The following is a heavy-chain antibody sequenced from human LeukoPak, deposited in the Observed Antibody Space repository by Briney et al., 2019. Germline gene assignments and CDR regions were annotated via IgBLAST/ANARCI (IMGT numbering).Heavy chain of an antibody. Sequence: PGGSLRLSCAASGFQFSLFAMSWVRQAPGKGLEWISGLFGNGDGIAYADSVKGRFTISRDNSKNTLYLQMNSLRAEDTAVYYCAKDQRVRAAALSSYFDYWGQGTLVTVSS. V-gene: IGHV3-23*01. J-gene: IGHJ4*02. D-gene: IGHD6-13*01. CDR3: AKDQRVRAAALSSYFDY. CDR2: LFGNGDGI. CDR1: GFQFSLFA.